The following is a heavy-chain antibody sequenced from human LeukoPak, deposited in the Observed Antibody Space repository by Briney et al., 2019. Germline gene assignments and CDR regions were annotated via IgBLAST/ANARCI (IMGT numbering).Heavy chain of an antibody. CDR1: GFTFRSYA. CDR3: ARDYGGSSPFDY. J-gene: IGHJ4*02. CDR2: ISSSGSDI. Sequence: PGGSLRLSCEASGFTFRSYAMSWVRQAPGKGLEWVSYISSSGSDIYYADSVKGRFTISRDNAKNSLYLHMNSLRAEDTAVYYCARDYGGSSPFDYWGQGTLVTVSS. D-gene: IGHD4-23*01. V-gene: IGHV3-21*05.